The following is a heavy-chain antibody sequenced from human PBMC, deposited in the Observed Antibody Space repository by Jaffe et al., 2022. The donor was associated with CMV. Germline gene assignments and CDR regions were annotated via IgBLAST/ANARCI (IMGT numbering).Heavy chain of an antibody. Sequence: QVQLQESGPGLVKPSETLSLTCTVSGGSISSYHWNWIRQSPGKGLEYIGYVFFSGSTSYNPSLKSRVTISVDTSKNQFFLRLNSVTAADTALYYCARGQGSGGYLSRNNQYYYYMDVWGKGTTVTVSS. D-gene: IGHD3-10*01. CDR3: ARGQGSGGYLSRNNQYYYYMDV. J-gene: IGHJ6*03. CDR2: VFFSGST. V-gene: IGHV4-59*12. CDR1: GGSISSYH.